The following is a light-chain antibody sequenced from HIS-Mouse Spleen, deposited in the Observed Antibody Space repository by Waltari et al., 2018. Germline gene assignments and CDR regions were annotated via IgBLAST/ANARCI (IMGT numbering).Light chain of an antibody. Sequence: DIQMPQSPSTLSASVGDRVTITCRASQRISSWLAWYQQKPGKAPKLLINKASSLESGVPSRFSGSGSGTEFTLTISSLQPDDFATYYCQQYNSYPYTFGQGTKLEIK. CDR1: QRISSW. V-gene: IGKV1-5*03. J-gene: IGKJ2*01. CDR3: QQYNSYPYT. CDR2: KAS.